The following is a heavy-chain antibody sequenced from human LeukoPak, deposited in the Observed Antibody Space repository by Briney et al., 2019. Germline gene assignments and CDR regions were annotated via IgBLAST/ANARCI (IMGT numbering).Heavy chain of an antibody. CDR2: IYHSGST. J-gene: IGHJ4*02. D-gene: IGHD6-13*01. CDR3: ARGLYSSSWTTFDY. CDR1: GYSISSGYY. V-gene: IGHV4-38-2*01. Sequence: SETLSLTCAVSGYSISSGYYWGWVRQPPGKGLEWIGSIYHSGSTYYNPSLKSRVTISVDTSKNQFSLKLSSVTAADTAVYYCARGLYSSSWTTFDYWGQGTLVTVSS.